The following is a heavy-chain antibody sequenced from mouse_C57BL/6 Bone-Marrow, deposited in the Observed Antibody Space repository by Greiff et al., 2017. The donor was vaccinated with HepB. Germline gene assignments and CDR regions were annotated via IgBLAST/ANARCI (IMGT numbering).Heavy chain of an antibody. V-gene: IGHV5-17*01. CDR2: ISSGSSTI. CDR1: GFTFSDYG. CDR3: ARSPHYYGSSFDY. J-gene: IGHJ2*01. Sequence: EVKVVESGGGLVKPGGSLKLSCAASGFTFSDYGMHWVRQAPEKGLEWVAYISSGSSTIYYADTVKGRFTISRDNAKNTLFLQMTSLRSEDTAMYYCARSPHYYGSSFDYWGQGTTLTVSS. D-gene: IGHD1-1*01.